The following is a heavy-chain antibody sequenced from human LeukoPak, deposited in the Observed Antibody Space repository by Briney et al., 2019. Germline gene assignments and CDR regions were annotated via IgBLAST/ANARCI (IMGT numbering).Heavy chain of an antibody. J-gene: IGHJ5*02. D-gene: IGHD1-14*01. CDR1: GYTLTELS. CDR3: AKPTHVRGGPWFDP. Sequence: ASVKVSCKVSGYTLTELSMHWVRQAPGKGLEWMGGFDPEDGETIYARKFLGRVTMTEDTSTDTAYMELSSLRSEDTAVYYCAKPTHVRGGPWFDPWGQGTLVTVSS. CDR2: FDPEDGET. V-gene: IGHV1-24*01.